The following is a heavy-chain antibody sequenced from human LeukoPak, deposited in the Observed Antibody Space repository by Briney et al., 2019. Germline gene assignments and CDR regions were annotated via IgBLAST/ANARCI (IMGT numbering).Heavy chain of an antibody. J-gene: IGHJ4*02. D-gene: IGHD1-26*01. V-gene: IGHV3-21*01. Sequence: PGGSLRLSCAASGFTFSNYGMNWVRQAPGKGLEWVSSISSSSSYIYYADSVKGLFTISRDNAKNSLYLQMNSLRAEDTAVYYCASDTIVGATTFDYWGQGTLVTVSS. CDR3: ASDTIVGATTFDY. CDR1: GFTFSNYG. CDR2: ISSSSSYI.